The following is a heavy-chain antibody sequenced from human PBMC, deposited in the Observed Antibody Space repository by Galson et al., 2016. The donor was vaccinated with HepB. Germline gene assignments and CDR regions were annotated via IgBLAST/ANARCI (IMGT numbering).Heavy chain of an antibody. D-gene: IGHD2/OR15-2a*01. V-gene: IGHV3-30*03. J-gene: IGHJ4*02. CDR1: GFTFSNYG. CDR2: DSMDGRRK. Sequence: SLRLSCAASGFTFSNYGMHWDRQAPGKGLEWVAADSMDGRRKFYADSVKGRFTISRDNSNSMLFLQMSSLRADDTAVYYCARRHEYCPPVGCSVDYWGQGTLVSVSS. CDR3: ARRHEYCPPVGCSVDY.